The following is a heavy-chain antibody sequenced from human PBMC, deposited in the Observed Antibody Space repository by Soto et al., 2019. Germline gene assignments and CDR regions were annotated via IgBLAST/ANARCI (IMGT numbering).Heavy chain of an antibody. CDR3: ARPGGRAARPLPMDV. Sequence: GGSLRLSCAASGFTFSSYSMNWVRQAPGKGLEWVSYISSSSSTIYYTDSVKGRFTISRDNAKNSLYLQMNSLRAEDTAVYCCARPGGRAARPLPMDVWGKGTTVTVSS. J-gene: IGHJ6*04. D-gene: IGHD6-6*01. V-gene: IGHV3-48*01. CDR2: ISSSSSTI. CDR1: GFTFSSYS.